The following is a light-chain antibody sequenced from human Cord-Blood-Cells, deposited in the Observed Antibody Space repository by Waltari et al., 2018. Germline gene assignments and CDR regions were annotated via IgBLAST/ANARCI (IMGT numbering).Light chain of an antibody. V-gene: IGLV2-14*01. Sequence: QSALTQPASVSGSPGQSITISCTGTSSDVGGHNSVSWYQQHPGKAPKLIIYEVSNRPSGVSNRFSGSKSGNTASLTISGLQAEDEADYYCSSYTSSSTYVFGTGTKVTIL. CDR1: SSDVGGHNS. CDR3: SSYTSSSTYV. CDR2: EVS. J-gene: IGLJ1*01.